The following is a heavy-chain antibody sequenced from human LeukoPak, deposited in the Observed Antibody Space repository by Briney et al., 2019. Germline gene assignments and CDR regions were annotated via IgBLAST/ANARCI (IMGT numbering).Heavy chain of an antibody. Sequence: GASLKVSCKASGGTFSSYAISWVRQAPGQGLEWMGGIIPIFGTANYAQKFQGRVTITADKSTSTAYMELSSLRSEDTAVYYCARTYCAEDCSIRYFDYWGQGTLVTVSS. D-gene: IGHD2-21*02. V-gene: IGHV1-69*06. CDR2: IIPIFGTA. J-gene: IGHJ4*02. CDR1: GGTFSSYA. CDR3: ARTYCAEDCSIRYFDY.